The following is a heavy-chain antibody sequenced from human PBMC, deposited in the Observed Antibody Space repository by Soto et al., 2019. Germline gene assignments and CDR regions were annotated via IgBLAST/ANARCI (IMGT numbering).Heavy chain of an antibody. V-gene: IGHV3-7*01. J-gene: IGHJ4*02. D-gene: IGHD3-22*01. CDR3: ARPALYCYDSSGYYY. CDR2: IKQDGSEK. Sequence: GGSLRLSCAASGFTFSSYWMSWVRQAPGKGLEWVANIKQDGSEKYYVDSVKGRFTISRDNAKNSLYLQMNSLRAEDTAVYYCARPALYCYDSSGYYYWGQGTLVTVSS. CDR1: GFTFSSYW.